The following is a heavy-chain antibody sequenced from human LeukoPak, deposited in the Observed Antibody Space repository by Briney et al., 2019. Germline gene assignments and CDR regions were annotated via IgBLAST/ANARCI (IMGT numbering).Heavy chain of an antibody. CDR3: AKGAPCSSITPRFDP. CDR2: ISWNSGSI. Sequence: GGSLRLSCAASGFTFDDYAMHWVRQAPGKGLEWVSGISWNSGSIGYADSVKGRFTISRDNAKNSLYLQMNSLRAEDMALYYCAKGAPCSSITPRFDPWGQGTLVTVSS. D-gene: IGHD6-13*01. CDR1: GFTFDDYA. J-gene: IGHJ5*02. V-gene: IGHV3-9*03.